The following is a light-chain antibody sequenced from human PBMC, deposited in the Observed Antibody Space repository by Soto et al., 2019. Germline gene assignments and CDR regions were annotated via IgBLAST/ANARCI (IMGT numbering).Light chain of an antibody. J-gene: IGLJ2*01. V-gene: IGLV2-14*03. Sequence: QSVLTQPASVSGSPGQSITISCTGTSGDVGGYNYVSWYQQHPGKAPKLMIYEVTNRPSGVSNRFSGSKSGNTASLTISGLQAEDEADYYCNSFTNINTLVFGGGTKLTVL. CDR1: SGDVGGYNY. CDR3: NSFTNINTLV. CDR2: EVT.